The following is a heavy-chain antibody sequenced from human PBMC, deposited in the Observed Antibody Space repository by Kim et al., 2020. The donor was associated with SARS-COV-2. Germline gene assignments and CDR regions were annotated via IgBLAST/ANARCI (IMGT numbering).Heavy chain of an antibody. CDR3: ARSPDIVVVVAATEPSYYFDY. J-gene: IGHJ4*02. V-gene: IGHV4-59*13. CDR1: GGSISSYY. D-gene: IGHD2-15*01. Sequence: SETLSLTCTVSGGSISSYYWSWIRQPPGKGLEWIGYIYYSGSTNYNPSLKSRVTISVDTSKYQFSLKLSSVTAADTAVYYCARSPDIVVVVAATEPSYYFDYWGQGTLVTVSS. CDR2: IYYSGST.